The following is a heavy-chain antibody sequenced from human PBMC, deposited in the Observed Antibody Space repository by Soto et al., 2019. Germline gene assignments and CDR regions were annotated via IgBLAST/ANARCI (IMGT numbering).Heavy chain of an antibody. D-gene: IGHD4-17*01. CDR1: GYTFTSYA. J-gene: IGHJ5*02. Sequence: GASVKVSCKASGYTFTSYAMHWVRQTPGQRLEWMGWINAGNGNTKYSQKFQGRVTITRDTSASTAYMELSSLRSEDTAVYYCARDRETTISPGAPPYNWFDPWGQGTLVTVSS. CDR3: ARDRETTISPGAPPYNWFDP. CDR2: INAGNGNT. V-gene: IGHV1-3*01.